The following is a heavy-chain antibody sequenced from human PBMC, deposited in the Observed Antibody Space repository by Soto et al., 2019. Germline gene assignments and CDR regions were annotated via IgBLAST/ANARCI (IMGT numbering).Heavy chain of an antibody. CDR2: ISGSGGST. Sequence: GSLRLSCAASGFTFSSYAMSWVRQAPGKGLEWVSAISGSGGSTYYADSVKGRFTISRDNSKNTLYLQMNSLRAEDTAVYYCARSSGWHGGLFDYWGQGTLVTVSS. V-gene: IGHV3-23*01. J-gene: IGHJ4*02. D-gene: IGHD6-19*01. CDR1: GFTFSSYA. CDR3: ARSSGWHGGLFDY.